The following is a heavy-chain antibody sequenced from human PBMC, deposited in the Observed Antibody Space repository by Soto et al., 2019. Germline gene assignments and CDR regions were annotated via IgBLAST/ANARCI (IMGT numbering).Heavy chain of an antibody. Sequence: SETLYLTCAVYGGTFSGYYWSWIRQPPGKGLEWIGEINHSGSTNYNPSLKSRVTISVDTSKNQFSLKLSSVTAADTAVYYCASNYYDSSGYSNYWGQGTRVTVS. CDR3: ASNYYDSSGYSNY. CDR2: INHSGST. CDR1: GGTFSGYY. V-gene: IGHV4-34*01. D-gene: IGHD3-22*01. J-gene: IGHJ4*02.